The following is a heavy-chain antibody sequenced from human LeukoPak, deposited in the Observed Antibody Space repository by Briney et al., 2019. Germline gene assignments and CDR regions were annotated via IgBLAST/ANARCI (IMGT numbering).Heavy chain of an antibody. CDR2: ISSRAASI. D-gene: IGHD6-13*01. J-gene: IGHJ4*02. CDR3: ARVGVLSSSWLLY. Sequence: GGSLRLPCAASGFTFSSYSMNWVRQAPGKGLEWVSTISSRAASIYYADSVKGRFTISRDNAKNSLYLQMNSLRAEDTAVYYCARVGVLSSSWLLYWGQGTLVTVSS. CDR1: GFTFSSYS. V-gene: IGHV3-48*04.